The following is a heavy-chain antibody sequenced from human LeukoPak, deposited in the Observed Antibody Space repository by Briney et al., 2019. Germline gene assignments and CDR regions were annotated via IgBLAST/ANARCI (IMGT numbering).Heavy chain of an antibody. V-gene: IGHV1-69*13. CDR3: ARSKEVVVAATGSFPINYFDY. Sequence: SVKVSCKASGGTFSSYANSWVRQAPGQGLEWMGGIIPIFGTANYAQQFQGRVTITADESTSTAYMELSSLRSEDTAVYYCARSKEVVVAATGSFPINYFDYWGQGTLVTVSS. J-gene: IGHJ4*02. CDR1: GGTFSSYA. CDR2: IIPIFGTA. D-gene: IGHD2-15*01.